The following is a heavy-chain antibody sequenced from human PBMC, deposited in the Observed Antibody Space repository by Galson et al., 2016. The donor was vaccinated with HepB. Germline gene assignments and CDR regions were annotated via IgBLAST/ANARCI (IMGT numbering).Heavy chain of an antibody. CDR3: ARVPEKSYYNESSGYIPGAFDI. CDR2: INVANGKT. D-gene: IGHD3-22*01. V-gene: IGHV1-3*01. CDR1: GYSFISYA. J-gene: IGHJ3*02. Sequence: QSGAEVKKPGESLKISCKASGYSFISYAMHWVCQAPGQRLEWMGWINVANGKTKYSQKFQGRVTITRDTSASTAFMELSSLRSEDTAVYYCARVPEKSYYNESSGYIPGAFDIWGQGTMVTVSS.